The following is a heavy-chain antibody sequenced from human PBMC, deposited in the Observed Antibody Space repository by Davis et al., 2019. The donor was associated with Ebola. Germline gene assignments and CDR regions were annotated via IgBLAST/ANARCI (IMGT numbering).Heavy chain of an antibody. Sequence: GGSLRLFCAASGFTFSSYSMNWVRQAPGKGLEWVSYISSSSSTIYYADSVKGRFTISRDNAKNSLYLQMNSLRDEDTAVYYCARGYGDTDNYYYYYGMDVWGKGTTVTVSS. CDR3: ARGYGDTDNYYYYYGMDV. D-gene: IGHD4-17*01. CDR2: ISSSSSTI. V-gene: IGHV3-48*02. J-gene: IGHJ6*04. CDR1: GFTFSSYS.